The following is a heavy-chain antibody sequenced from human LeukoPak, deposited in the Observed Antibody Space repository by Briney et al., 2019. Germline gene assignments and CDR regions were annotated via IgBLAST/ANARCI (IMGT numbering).Heavy chain of an antibody. CDR1: VGSFSDYY. D-gene: IGHD3-22*01. J-gene: IGHJ4*02. V-gene: IGHV3-74*01. CDR2: INTDETIT. Sequence: ETLSLTCAVYVGSFSDYYWTWIRQPPGEGLEWVSRINTDETITTYADSVKGRFTISRDNAKNTLYLQMNSLRAEDTAVYYCARATYYYDSSGYRAVYYFDYWGQGTLVTVSS. CDR3: ARATYYYDSSGYRAVYYFDY.